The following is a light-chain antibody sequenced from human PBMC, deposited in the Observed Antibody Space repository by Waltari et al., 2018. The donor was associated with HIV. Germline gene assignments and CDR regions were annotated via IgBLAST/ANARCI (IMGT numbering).Light chain of an antibody. CDR3: CSFAGGGPYYV. CDR1: RRDVGGYRS. Sequence: SSLNQPASGSGLPGPSITTPRRGTRRDVGGYRSFPWYQQHPGQAPKLMIYEGTKRPSGVSSRFSGSKSGNAASLTISGLQAEDDGDYYCCSFAGGGPYYVFGNGTKVTVL. J-gene: IGLJ1*01. CDR2: EGT. V-gene: IGLV2-23*01.